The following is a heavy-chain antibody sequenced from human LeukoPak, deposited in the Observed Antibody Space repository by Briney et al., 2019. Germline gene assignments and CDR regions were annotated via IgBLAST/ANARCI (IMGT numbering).Heavy chain of an antibody. J-gene: IGHJ3*02. CDR1: GGSISSGGYS. V-gene: IGHV4-30-2*01. D-gene: IGHD3-22*01. CDR3: ARGGYYDSSGYRGAFDI. CDR2: IYHSGST. Sequence: ASQTLSLTCAVSGGSISSGGYSWSWIRQPPGKGLEWIGYIYHSGSTYYNPSLKSRVTISVDRSKNQFSLKLSSVTAADTAVYYCARGGYYDSSGYRGAFDIWGQGTMVTVSS.